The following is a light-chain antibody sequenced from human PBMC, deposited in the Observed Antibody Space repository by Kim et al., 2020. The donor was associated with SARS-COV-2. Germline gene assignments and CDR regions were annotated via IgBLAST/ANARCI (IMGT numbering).Light chain of an antibody. CDR3: CSYAGRSTYVL. Sequence: QSVTISCTGTTSDVGGYNYVSWYQQHPGKAPKLMIYDVTNRPSGVPDRFSGSKSGNTASLTISGLQAEDEADYYCCSYAGRSTYVLFGGGTQLTVL. CDR2: DVT. J-gene: IGLJ2*01. CDR1: TSDVGGYNY. V-gene: IGLV2-11*03.